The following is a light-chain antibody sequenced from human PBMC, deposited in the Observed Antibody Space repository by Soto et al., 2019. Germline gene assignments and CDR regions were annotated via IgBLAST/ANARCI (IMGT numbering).Light chain of an antibody. V-gene: IGKV3-20*01. CDR1: QSVFNNY. CDR3: QQYAASPRT. Sequence: EIVLTQSPGTLSLSPRGRATLSCRASQSVFNNYLAWYQHRPGQAPRLLIYGASTRAPGIPDRFSGSGSGADFTLTISRLAPEDFAVYYCQQYAASPRTFGQGTQV. CDR2: GAS. J-gene: IGKJ1*01.